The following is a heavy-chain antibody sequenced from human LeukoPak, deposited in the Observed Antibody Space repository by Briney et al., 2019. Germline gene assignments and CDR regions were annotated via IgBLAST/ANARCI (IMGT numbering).Heavy chain of an antibody. V-gene: IGHV1-2*02. D-gene: IGHD3-10*01. CDR3: ARDWMTMLRGIMNY. CDR1: GYTFTAYF. J-gene: IGHJ4*02. CDR2: INPNSGDT. Sequence: GASVKVSCKASGYTFTAYFIHWVRQAPGQGLEWMGWINPNSGDTNFAQKFQGRVSMTRDTSISTAYMELSRLTYDDTAVYYCARDWMTMLRGIMNYWGQGALVTVSS.